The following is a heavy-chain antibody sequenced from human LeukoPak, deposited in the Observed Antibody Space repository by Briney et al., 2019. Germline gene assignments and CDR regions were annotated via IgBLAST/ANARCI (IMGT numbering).Heavy chain of an antibody. D-gene: IGHD3-10*01. CDR2: INHSGST. Sequence: PSETLSLTCAVYGGSFSGYHWSWIRQPPGKGLEWIGEINHSGSTNYNPSLKSRVTISVDRSKNQFSLKLSSVTAADTAVYYCARGRHYYGSGSSNWFDPWGQGTLVTVSS. CDR1: GGSFSGYH. J-gene: IGHJ5*02. CDR3: ARGRHYYGSGSSNWFDP. V-gene: IGHV4-34*01.